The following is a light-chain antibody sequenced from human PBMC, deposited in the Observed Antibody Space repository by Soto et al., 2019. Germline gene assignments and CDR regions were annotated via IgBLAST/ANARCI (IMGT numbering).Light chain of an antibody. V-gene: IGKV1D-12*01. CDR2: AAS. CDR1: QDISVW. Sequence: DIQMTQSPSSVSASVGGRVTITCRASQDISVWLAWYQQKPGKAPKPLIYAASNLQTGVPSRFSGSGSGTEFTLTISSLQPDDFAAYYCQQANSFQRNFGPGTKADI. CDR3: QQANSFQRN. J-gene: IGKJ3*01.